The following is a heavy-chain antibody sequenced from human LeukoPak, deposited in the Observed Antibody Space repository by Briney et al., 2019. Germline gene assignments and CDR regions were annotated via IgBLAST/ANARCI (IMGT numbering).Heavy chain of an antibody. CDR1: GFTFSSYG. V-gene: IGHV3-9*01. CDR2: ISWNSGGI. D-gene: IGHD3-22*01. Sequence: GGSLRLSCAASGFTFSSYGMHWVRQAPGKGLEWVSGISWNSGGIGYADSVKGRFTISRDNAKNSLYLQMNSLRAEDTALYYCAKDHYYDSSGYYYFDYWGQGTLVTVSS. CDR3: AKDHYYDSSGYYYFDY. J-gene: IGHJ4*02.